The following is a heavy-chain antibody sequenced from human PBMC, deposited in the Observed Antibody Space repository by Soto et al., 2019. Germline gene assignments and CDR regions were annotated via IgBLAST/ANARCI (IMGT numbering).Heavy chain of an antibody. V-gene: IGHV4-34*01. Sequence: SETLSLTCAAYGGSFSGHYWTWIRQPPGKGLEWIGEINHIGSTNTNPSLKSRVTLSVDTSKNQFSLKLNSVTAADTAVYYCARGISMIVEVQRDAPDKYYFDSWGQGTLVTVSS. D-gene: IGHD3-22*01. CDR1: GGSFSGHY. J-gene: IGHJ4*02. CDR3: ARGISMIVEVQRDAPDKYYFDS. CDR2: INHIGST.